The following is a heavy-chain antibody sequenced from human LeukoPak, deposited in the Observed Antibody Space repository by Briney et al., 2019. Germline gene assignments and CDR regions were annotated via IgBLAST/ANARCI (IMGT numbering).Heavy chain of an antibody. D-gene: IGHD3-22*01. J-gene: IGHJ3*02. CDR3: AKGRYYYDSSDAFDI. V-gene: IGHV3-23*01. CDR2: ISGSGGSA. CDR1: GFTFSSYA. Sequence: GGSLRLSCAASGFTFSSYAMSWVRQAPGKGLEWVSAISGSGGSAYYADSVKGRFTISRDNSKNTLFLQMNSLRAEDTAVYYCAKGRYYYDSSDAFDIWGQGTMVTVSS.